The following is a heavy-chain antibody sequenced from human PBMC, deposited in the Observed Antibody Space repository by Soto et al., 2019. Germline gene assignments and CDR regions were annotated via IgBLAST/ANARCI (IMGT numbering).Heavy chain of an antibody. CDR1: GYTFTSYG. V-gene: IGHV1-18*01. CDR2: ISAYNGNT. CDR3: AREKSGVVNLIEFDY. J-gene: IGHJ4*02. D-gene: IGHD3-3*01. Sequence: RASVKVSCKASGYTFTSYGISWVRQAPGQGLEWMGWISAYNGNTNYAQKLQGRVTMTTDTSTSTAYMELRSLRSDDTAVYYCAREKSGVVNLIEFDYWGQGTLVTVSS.